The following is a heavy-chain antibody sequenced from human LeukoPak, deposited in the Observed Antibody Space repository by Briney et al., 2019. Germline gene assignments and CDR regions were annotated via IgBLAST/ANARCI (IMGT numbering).Heavy chain of an antibody. D-gene: IGHD1-26*01. Sequence: GESLKISCKGSGYSFTNYWIGWVRQMPGKGLEWMGVIYPGDSDTRYIPSFQGQVTISADKSINTPYLQWTSLKASDTAMYYCARRVDSYWFFDYWGQGTLVTVSS. CDR2: IYPGDSDT. J-gene: IGHJ4*02. V-gene: IGHV5-51*01. CDR1: GYSFTNYW. CDR3: ARRVDSYWFFDY.